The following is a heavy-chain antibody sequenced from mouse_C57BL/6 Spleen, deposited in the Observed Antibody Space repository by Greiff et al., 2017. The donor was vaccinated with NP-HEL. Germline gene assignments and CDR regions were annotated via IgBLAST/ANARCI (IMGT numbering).Heavy chain of an antibody. J-gene: IGHJ1*03. CDR2: IHPNSGST. Sequence: QVQLQQPGAELVKPGASVKLSCKASGYTFTSYWMHWVKQRPGQGLEWIGMIHPNSGSTNYNEKFKSKATLTVDKSSSTAYMQLSSLTSEDSAVYYCARCDSYYYGSSYWYFDVWGTGTTVTVSS. CDR3: ARCDSYYYGSSYWYFDV. D-gene: IGHD1-1*01. CDR1: GYTFTSYW. V-gene: IGHV1-64*01.